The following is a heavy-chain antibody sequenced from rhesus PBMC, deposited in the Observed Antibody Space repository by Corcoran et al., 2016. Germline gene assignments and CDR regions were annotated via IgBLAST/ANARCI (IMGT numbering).Heavy chain of an antibody. CDR1: GSTFDSYA. J-gene: IGHJ4*01. Sequence: QVQLVQSGAEVKKPGASVQVSCKASGSTFDSYAIRWLRQADGQGLELMGVIIPLFGITNDAEKVQGRVTITADTSTSTAYMELSSLRSEDTAVYYCARGGIAYYFDYWGQGVLVTVSS. CDR3: ARGGIAYYFDY. CDR2: IIPLFGIT. D-gene: IGHD6-25*01. V-gene: IGHV1-198*02.